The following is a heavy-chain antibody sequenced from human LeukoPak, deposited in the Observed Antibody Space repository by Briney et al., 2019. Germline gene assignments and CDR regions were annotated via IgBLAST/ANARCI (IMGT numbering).Heavy chain of an antibody. CDR2: ISYSGST. CDR3: ARGSAYSYGYYWYFDL. Sequence: SETLSLTCTVSGGSISSYYWNWIRQPPGKGLEWIGYISYSGSTNYNPSLKSRVTMSVDTSKNQFSLKLSSVTPADTAVYYCARGSAYSYGYYWYFDLWGRGTLVTVSS. V-gene: IGHV4-59*01. J-gene: IGHJ2*01. CDR1: GGSISSYY. D-gene: IGHD5-18*01.